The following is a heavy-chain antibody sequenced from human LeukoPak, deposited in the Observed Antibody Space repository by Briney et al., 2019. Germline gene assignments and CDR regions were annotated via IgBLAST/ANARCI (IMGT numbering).Heavy chain of an antibody. CDR2: ISGSGGST. D-gene: IGHD2/OR15-2a*01. J-gene: IGHJ5*02. Sequence: GGSLRLSCAASGFTFSSYAMSWVRQAPGKGLEWVSAISGSGGSTYYADSVKGRFTISRDNAKNSLYLQMNTLRAEDTAMYYCAKAAQLRSRWFDPWGQGPLVTVSS. CDR1: GFTFSSYA. V-gene: IGHV3-23*01. CDR3: AKAAQLRSRWFDP.